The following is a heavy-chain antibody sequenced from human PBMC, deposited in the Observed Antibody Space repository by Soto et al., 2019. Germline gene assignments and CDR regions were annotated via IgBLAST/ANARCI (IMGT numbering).Heavy chain of an antibody. CDR3: ARGSDYDILTGYYDAFDI. CDR2: INPNSGGT. V-gene: IGHV1-2*04. J-gene: IGHJ3*02. D-gene: IGHD3-9*01. CDR1: GYTFTGYY. Sequence: GASVKVSCKASGYTFTGYYMHWVRQAPGQGLEWMGWINPNSGGTNYAQKFQGWVTMTRDTSISTAYMELSRLRSDDTAVYYCARGSDYDILTGYYDAFDIWGQGTMVTVSS.